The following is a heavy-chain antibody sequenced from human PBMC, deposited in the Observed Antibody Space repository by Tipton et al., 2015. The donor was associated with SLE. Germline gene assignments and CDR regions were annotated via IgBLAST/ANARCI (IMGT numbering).Heavy chain of an antibody. Sequence: LRLSCTVSGGSIISSSHYWGWIRQPPGKGLEYIGSIYYSGSPYYNPSLKSRVTISLDTSKNQFSLKLSSVTAADSAVYYCGRSSAKYYHSFDIWGQGTMVTVSS. V-gene: IGHV4-39*01. CDR2: IYYSGSP. D-gene: IGHD2/OR15-2a*01. CDR3: GRSSAKYYHSFDI. CDR1: GGSIISSSHY. J-gene: IGHJ3*02.